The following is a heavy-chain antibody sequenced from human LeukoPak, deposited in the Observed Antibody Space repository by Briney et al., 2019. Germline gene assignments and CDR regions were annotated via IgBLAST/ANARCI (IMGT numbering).Heavy chain of an antibody. D-gene: IGHD3-22*01. V-gene: IGHV3-30-3*01. CDR2: ISYDGSNK. CDR3: ARDGARDYYDSSGHFDY. Sequence: GGSLRLSCAASGFTFSSYAMHWVRQAPGKGLEWVAVISYDGSNKYYADSVKGRFTISRDNSKNTLYLQMNSPRAEDTAVYYCARDGARDYYDSSGHFDYWGQGTLVTVSS. CDR1: GFTFSSYA. J-gene: IGHJ4*02.